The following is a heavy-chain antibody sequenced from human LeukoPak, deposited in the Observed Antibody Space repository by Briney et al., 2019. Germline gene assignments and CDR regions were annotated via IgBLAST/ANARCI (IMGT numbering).Heavy chain of an antibody. Sequence: ASVTVSCKASGYSFTEYFMHGPGQPPGQGGEGVGWINPKSGGTKYAENFQGRVTMTRHTSINTAYPELSMLRSDDTAVYYCARVVGSRWVFFHYFDYWGQGTLVTVSS. CDR2: INPKSGGT. V-gene: IGHV1-2*02. D-gene: IGHD6-19*01. CDR1: GYSFTEYF. J-gene: IGHJ4*02. CDR3: ARVVGSRWVFFHYFDY.